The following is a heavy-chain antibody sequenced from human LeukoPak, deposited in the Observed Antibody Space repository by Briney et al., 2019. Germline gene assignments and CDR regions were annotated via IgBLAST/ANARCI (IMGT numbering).Heavy chain of an antibody. CDR3: ARVVGYCTNGVCRQRYFDL. Sequence: GSSVKVSCKASGYTFTGYYMHWVRQAPGQGLEWMGWINPNSGGTNYAQKFQGRVTMTRDTSISTAYMELSRLRSDDTAVYYCARVVGYCTNGVCRQRYFDLWGRGTLVTVSS. CDR1: GYTFTGYY. CDR2: INPNSGGT. J-gene: IGHJ2*01. V-gene: IGHV1-2*02. D-gene: IGHD2-8*01.